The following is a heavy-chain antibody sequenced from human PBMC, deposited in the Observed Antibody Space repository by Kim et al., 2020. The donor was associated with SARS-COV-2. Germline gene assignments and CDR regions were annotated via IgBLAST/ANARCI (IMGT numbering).Heavy chain of an antibody. J-gene: IGHJ4*02. Sequence: GGSLRLSCAASGFTFSSYAMSWVRQAPGKGLEWVSAISGSGGSTYYADSVKGRFTISRDNSKNTLYLQMNSLRAEDTAVYYCAKDQRGYYYGSGSYWGQGTLVTVSS. V-gene: IGHV3-23*01. CDR3: AKDQRGYYYGSGSY. D-gene: IGHD3-10*01. CDR2: ISGSGGST. CDR1: GFTFSSYA.